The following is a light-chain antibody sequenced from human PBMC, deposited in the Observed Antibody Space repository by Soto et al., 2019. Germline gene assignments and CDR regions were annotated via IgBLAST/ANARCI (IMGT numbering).Light chain of an antibody. CDR3: QQSYSNPLT. J-gene: IGKJ4*01. CDR2: AAS. CDR1: ETITRY. Sequence: DIQMTQSPSSLSASVGERVIITCRASETITRYFNWYQSKPGKAPRLLISAASSLQTGVPSRFSGNYSGTDFTLTISSLQPEDFATYYCQQSYSNPLTFGGGNKVDIK. V-gene: IGKV1-39*01.